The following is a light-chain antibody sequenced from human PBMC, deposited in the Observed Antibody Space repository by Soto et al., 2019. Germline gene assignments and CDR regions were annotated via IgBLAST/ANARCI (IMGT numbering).Light chain of an antibody. J-gene: IGKJ5*01. CDR3: QQSYSTPLG. CDR2: AAS. Sequence: DLQMTQSPSSLSASVGDRVAITCRASQSIGNYLNWYRQKSGKAPELLIHAASSLQSGVPPRFSGGRSGTDFTLTISSLQPEDFATYYCQQSYSTPLGFGQGTRLDIK. CDR1: QSIGNY. V-gene: IGKV1-39*01.